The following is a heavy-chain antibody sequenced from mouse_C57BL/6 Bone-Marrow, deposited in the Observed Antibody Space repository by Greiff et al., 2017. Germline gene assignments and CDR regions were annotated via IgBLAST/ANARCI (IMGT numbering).Heavy chain of an antibody. Sequence: EVHLVESGGDLVKPGGSLKLSCAASGFTFSSYGMSWVRPTPDKRLEWVATISSGGSYTYSPDRVKGRFPISIDHAQTTLYLQLSCLKSEDTAMYYCARPGGSSPFDYGGQGTTRTVSS. D-gene: IGHD1-1*01. CDR3: ARPGGSSPFDY. CDR1: GFTFSSYG. V-gene: IGHV5-6*01. J-gene: IGHJ2*01. CDR2: ISSGGSYT.